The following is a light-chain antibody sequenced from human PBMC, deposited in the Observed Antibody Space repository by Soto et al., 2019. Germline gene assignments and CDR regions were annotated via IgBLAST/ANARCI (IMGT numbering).Light chain of an antibody. CDR1: NSNIGAGYD. CDR2: GNR. V-gene: IGLV1-40*01. J-gene: IGLJ3*02. CDR3: QSYDSSLSVDWV. Sequence: QAVLTQPPSVSGAPGQRVTISCTGSNSNIGAGYDVHWYQQLPGTAPKLLIYGNRNRPSGVPDRFSGSKSGTSAYLAITGLQDEDEADYYCQSYDSSLSVDWVFGGGTKLPVL.